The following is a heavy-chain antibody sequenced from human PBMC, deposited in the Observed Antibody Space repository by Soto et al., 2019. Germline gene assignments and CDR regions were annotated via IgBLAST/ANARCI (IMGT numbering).Heavy chain of an antibody. D-gene: IGHD2-21*02. CDR3: ARGDRGEY. V-gene: IGHV5-51*01. CDR1: GYSFTSFW. CDR2: IYVDDSET. J-gene: IGHJ4*02. Sequence: GESLKSSGKGSGYSFTSFWIAWVRQMPGKGLEWMGIIYVDDSETRYSPSFQGQVTISADKSISTAYLQWSSLKASDTAMYYCARGDRGEYWGQGTLVTVSS.